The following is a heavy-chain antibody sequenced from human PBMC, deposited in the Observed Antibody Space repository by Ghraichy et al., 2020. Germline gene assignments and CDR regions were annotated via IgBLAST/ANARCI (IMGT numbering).Heavy chain of an antibody. CDR2: IYSGGTT. J-gene: IGHJ4*02. V-gene: IGHV3-53*01. D-gene: IGHD6-19*01. CDR1: GLTVSRSF. Sequence: ETLSLTCAASGLTVSRSFMSWVRQAPGKGLEWVSVIYSGGTTYYADPVKGRFNISRDNSKNTVYLQMRSLRAEDTAIYYCASHPFSIAVAGLYWGQGSLVTVSS. CDR3: ASHPFSIAVAGLY.